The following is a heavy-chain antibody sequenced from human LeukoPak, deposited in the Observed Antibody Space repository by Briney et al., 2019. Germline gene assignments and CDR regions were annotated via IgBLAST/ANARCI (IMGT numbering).Heavy chain of an antibody. CDR2: IYYSGSP. CDR1: GGSISNNNYY. J-gene: IGHJ6*02. Sequence: ASETLSLTCTVSGGSISNNNYYWAWIRQPPGKGLECIGSIYYSGSPYYNPSLKSRVTISVDTSKNQFSLTLSSVTAADTAVYYCARSASDYSSYGMDVWGQGTTVTVSS. CDR3: ARSASDYSSYGMDV. V-gene: IGHV4-39*07.